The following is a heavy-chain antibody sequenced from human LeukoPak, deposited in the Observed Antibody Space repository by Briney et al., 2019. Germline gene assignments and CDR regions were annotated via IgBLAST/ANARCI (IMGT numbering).Heavy chain of an antibody. CDR3: ARDRGGSGSFDY. Sequence: SETLSLTCTVSGYSITSGYYWAWIRQPPGKGLNWIGTIYHGGNTYYNPSLKSRVAISVDTSKNQFSLKLGSVTAADTAVYYCARDRGGSGSFDYWGQGTLVTVSS. CDR1: GYSITSGYY. D-gene: IGHD3-10*01. J-gene: IGHJ4*02. CDR2: IYHGGNT. V-gene: IGHV4-38-2*02.